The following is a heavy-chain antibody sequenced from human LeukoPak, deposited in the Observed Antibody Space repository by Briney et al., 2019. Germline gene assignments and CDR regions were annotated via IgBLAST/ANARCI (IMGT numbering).Heavy chain of an antibody. V-gene: IGHV7-4-1*02. CDR2: INTNTGNP. D-gene: IGHD2-2*01. CDR1: GYTFTSYA. J-gene: IGHJ6*03. Sequence: ASVKVSCKASGYTFTSYAMNWVRQAPGQGLEWMGWINTNTGNPTYAQGFTGRFVFSLDTSVSTAYLQISSLKAEDTAVYYCARGSSTSFDYYYYMDVWGKGTTVTVSS. CDR3: ARGSSTSFDYYYYMDV.